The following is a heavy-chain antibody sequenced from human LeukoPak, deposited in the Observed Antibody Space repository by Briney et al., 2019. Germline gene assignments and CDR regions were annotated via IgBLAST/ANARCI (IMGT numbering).Heavy chain of an antibody. V-gene: IGHV3-23*01. J-gene: IGHJ4*02. D-gene: IGHD5-24*01. CDR3: AKGQMATILGFDS. CDR1: GFMFSNYA. Sequence: GRSLRLSCAASGFMFSNYAMSWVRQAPGRGLEWVSAVKTSAGDTYYADSVKGRFTISRDNSRSTVYLQMNSLRAEDSALYYCAKGQMATILGFDSWGQGALVTVSS. CDR2: VKTSAGDT.